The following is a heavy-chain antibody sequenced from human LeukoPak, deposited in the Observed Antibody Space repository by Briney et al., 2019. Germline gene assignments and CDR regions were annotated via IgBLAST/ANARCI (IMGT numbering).Heavy chain of an antibody. D-gene: IGHD3-10*02. CDR3: ARRSSVRGVNSDAFDI. Sequence: PSETLSLTCTVSGGSISSYYWSWIRQPPGKGLEWIGYIYYSGSTNYNPSLKSRVTISVDTSKNQFPLKLSSVTAADTAVYYCARRSSVRGVNSDAFDIWGQGTMVTVSS. CDR2: IYYSGST. J-gene: IGHJ3*02. CDR1: GGSISSYY. V-gene: IGHV4-59*08.